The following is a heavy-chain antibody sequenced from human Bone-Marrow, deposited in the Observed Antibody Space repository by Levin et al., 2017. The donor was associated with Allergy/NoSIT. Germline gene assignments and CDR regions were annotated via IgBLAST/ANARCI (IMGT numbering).Heavy chain of an antibody. CDR1: GFTFSDYT. V-gene: IGHV3-30-3*01. CDR2: ISHDGSSK. D-gene: IGHD3-10*01. Sequence: LSLTCAASGFTFSDYTMHWVRKAPGKGLEWMAVISHDGSSKYYADSVTGRFTISRDNSKNTLHLQMNSLSSEDTAVYYCAGDRGAQQWEYYFDFWGQGTLVTVSS. CDR3: AGDRGAQQWEYYFDF. J-gene: IGHJ4*02.